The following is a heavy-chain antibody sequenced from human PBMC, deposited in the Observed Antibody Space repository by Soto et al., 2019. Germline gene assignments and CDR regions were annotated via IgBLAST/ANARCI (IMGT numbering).Heavy chain of an antibody. Sequence: GGSLRLSCAASGFTFSSYSMNWVRQAPGKGLEWVSSISSSSSYIYYADSVKGRFTIFRDNAKNSLYLQMKSLRAEDTAAYYCARGKDFGVVIARYYYYYYMDVWGKGTTVNVSS. V-gene: IGHV3-21*01. D-gene: IGHD3-3*01. J-gene: IGHJ6*03. CDR2: ISSSSSYI. CDR1: GFTFSSYS. CDR3: ARGKDFGVVIARYYYYYYMDV.